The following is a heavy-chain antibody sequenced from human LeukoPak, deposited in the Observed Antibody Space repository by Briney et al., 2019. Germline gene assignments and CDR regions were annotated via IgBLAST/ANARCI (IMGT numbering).Heavy chain of an antibody. CDR3: ARRGTSSSWAHFDY. Sequence: GGSLRLSCAASGFIFSSYWMTWVRQAPGKGLEWVANIKQDGSEKYYVDSVKGRFTISRDNAKNSLYLQMNSLEAEDTAVYYCARRGTSSSWAHFDYWGQGSLVTVSS. CDR1: GFIFSSYW. D-gene: IGHD6-13*01. V-gene: IGHV3-7*05. J-gene: IGHJ4*02. CDR2: IKQDGSEK.